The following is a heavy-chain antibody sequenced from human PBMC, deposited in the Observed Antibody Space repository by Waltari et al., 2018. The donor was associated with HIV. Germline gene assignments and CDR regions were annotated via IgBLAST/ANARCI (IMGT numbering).Heavy chain of an antibody. CDR2: ISSGGDYA. J-gene: IGHJ4*01. V-gene: IGHV3-21*02. Sequence: EVRLVESGGGLAKPGGSLKPSFAASGFTFSRYTLNWVRQAPGWGLQGGSSISSGGDYAYGADSVKGRFTISRDNAKMSLYREMNNLRDIDAATYYCATSFTMPRGVFDYWGQGAMVIVS. D-gene: IGHD3-10*01. CDR1: GFTFSRYT. CDR3: ATSFTMPRGVFDY.